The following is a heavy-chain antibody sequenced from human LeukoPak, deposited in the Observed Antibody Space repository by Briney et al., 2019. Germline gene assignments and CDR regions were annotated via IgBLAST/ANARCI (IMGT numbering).Heavy chain of an antibody. CDR1: GGSISSGGYY. CDR2: IYYSGST. J-gene: IGHJ6*02. Sequence: PSETLCLTCTVSGGSISSGGYYWSWIRQHPGKGLEWIGYIYYSGSTYYNPSLKSRVTISVDTSKNQFSLKLSSVTAADTAVYYCACAVDGSSSPGYGMDVWGQGTTVTVSS. CDR3: ACAVDGSSSPGYGMDV. D-gene: IGHD6-6*01. V-gene: IGHV4-31*03.